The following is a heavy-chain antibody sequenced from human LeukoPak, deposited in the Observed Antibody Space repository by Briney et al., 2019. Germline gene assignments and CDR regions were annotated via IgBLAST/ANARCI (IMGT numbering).Heavy chain of an antibody. V-gene: IGHV3-66*01. Sequence: AGGSLRLSCAASGLSVSTTYMSWVRQAPGKGLEWVSVIYSGGNTYYADSVKGRFTISRDNAKNSLYLQMNSLRAEDTAVYYCARDLGIAAAGTNGGIYYWGQGTLVTVSS. D-gene: IGHD6-13*01. CDR2: IYSGGNT. J-gene: IGHJ4*02. CDR1: GLSVSTTY. CDR3: ARDLGIAAAGTNGGIYY.